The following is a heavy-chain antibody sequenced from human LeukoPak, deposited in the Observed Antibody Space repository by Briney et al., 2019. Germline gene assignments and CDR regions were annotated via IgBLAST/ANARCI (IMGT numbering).Heavy chain of an antibody. V-gene: IGHV3-23*01. Sequence: PGGPLSPSCAASAFTFSSIGMHWVRQAPGKGRGWVSAISDSGDATYYADSVKGRLTISRDNSKSTLYLQMNNLRAEDTALYYCAKERGHSKPFDYWGQGTLVTVSS. CDR2: ISDSGDAT. D-gene: IGHD4-23*01. J-gene: IGHJ4*02. CDR1: AFTFSSIG. CDR3: AKERGHSKPFDY.